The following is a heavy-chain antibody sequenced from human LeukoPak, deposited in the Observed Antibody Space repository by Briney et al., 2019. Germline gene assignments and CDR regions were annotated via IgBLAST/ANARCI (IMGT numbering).Heavy chain of an antibody. V-gene: IGHV4-38-2*01. CDR1: GYTISNGYY. J-gene: IGHJ4*02. D-gene: IGHD3-22*01. CDR3: ARQLAYYDSSGPKRKPSDY. CDR2: IYHSGST. Sequence: PSETLSLTCVVSGYTISNGYYWGWIRQPPGKGLEWIGSIYHSGSTYYNPSLKSRVTISVDTSKNQSSLKLSTVTAADTAMYYCARQLAYYDSSGPKRKPSDYWGQGTLVTVSS.